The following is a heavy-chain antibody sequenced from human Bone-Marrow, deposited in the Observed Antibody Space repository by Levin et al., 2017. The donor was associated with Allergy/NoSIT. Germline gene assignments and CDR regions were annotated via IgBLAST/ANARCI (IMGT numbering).Heavy chain of an antibody. J-gene: IGHJ6*02. D-gene: IGHD3-10*01. CDR2: VDYRGST. Sequence: SETLSLTCTVSGGSISSYYWSWIRQSPGKGLEWIGYVDYRGSTDYSPSLKSRVTISIDTSKNQFSLKLSSVTAADRAVYYCARDAPWGFGYGMDVWGQGTTVTVSS. CDR1: GGSISSYY. CDR3: ARDAPWGFGYGMDV. V-gene: IGHV4-59*01.